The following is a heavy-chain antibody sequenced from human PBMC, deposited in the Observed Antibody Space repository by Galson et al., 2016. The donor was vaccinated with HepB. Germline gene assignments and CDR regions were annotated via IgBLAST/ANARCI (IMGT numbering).Heavy chain of an antibody. Sequence: SLRLSCAASGLTFSRFWMTWVRQAPGKGLEWVANINQAGSEKHYLDSVRGRFTISRDNAKNSLYLQMNSLRAEDTAVYYCARALSGWDGFDYWGQGTLVIVSS. J-gene: IGHJ4*02. CDR1: GLTFSRFW. CDR2: INQAGSEK. V-gene: IGHV3-7*05. D-gene: IGHD6-19*01. CDR3: ARALSGWDGFDY.